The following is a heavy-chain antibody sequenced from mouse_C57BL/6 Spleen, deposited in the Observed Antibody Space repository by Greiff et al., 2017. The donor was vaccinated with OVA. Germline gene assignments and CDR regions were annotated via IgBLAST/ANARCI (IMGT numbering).Heavy chain of an antibody. CDR3: ARHEAYFGAMDD. Sequence: EVMLVESGGGLVQPGGSLKLSCAASGFTFSDYYMYWVRQTPEKRLEWVAYISNGGGSTYYPDTVKGRFTISRDNAKNTLYLQMSRLKSEDTAMYYCARHEAYFGAMDDWGQGTSVTVSS. D-gene: IGHD2-10*01. J-gene: IGHJ4*01. CDR1: GFTFSDYY. V-gene: IGHV5-12*01. CDR2: ISNGGGST.